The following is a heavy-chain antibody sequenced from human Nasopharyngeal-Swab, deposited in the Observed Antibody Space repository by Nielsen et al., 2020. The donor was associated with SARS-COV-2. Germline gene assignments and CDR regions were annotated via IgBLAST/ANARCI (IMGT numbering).Heavy chain of an antibody. D-gene: IGHD3-22*01. J-gene: IGHJ6*02. CDR3: ARDLNYYDSSGPTVLDV. CDR1: GFTYSSYA. CDR2: ISYDGSNK. V-gene: IGHV3-30-3*01. Sequence: GESLKISWAASGFTYSSYAMHWVRQAPGKGLEWVAVISYDGSNKYYADSVKGRFTISRDNSKNTLYLQMNSLRAEDTAVYYCARDLNYYDSSGPTVLDVWGQGTTVTVSS.